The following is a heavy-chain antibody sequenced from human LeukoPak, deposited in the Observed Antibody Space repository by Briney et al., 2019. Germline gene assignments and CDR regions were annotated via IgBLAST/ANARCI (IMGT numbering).Heavy chain of an antibody. Sequence: GGSLRLSCAASGFTFSSYAMSWVRQAPGKGLEWVSAISGSGGSTYYADSVKGRFAISRDNSKNTLYLQMNSLRAEDTAVYYCAKDTGDIVVVPAASIYYFDYWGQGTLVTVSS. D-gene: IGHD2-2*01. CDR1: GFTFSSYA. J-gene: IGHJ4*02. CDR2: ISGSGGST. V-gene: IGHV3-23*01. CDR3: AKDTGDIVVVPAASIYYFDY.